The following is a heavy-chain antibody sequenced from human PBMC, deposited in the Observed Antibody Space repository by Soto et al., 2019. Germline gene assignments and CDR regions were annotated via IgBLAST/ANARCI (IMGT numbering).Heavy chain of an antibody. CDR3: ARDRDGYYDFWSGYPSYYGMDV. CDR1: GGSISSGGYY. D-gene: IGHD3-3*01. J-gene: IGHJ6*02. Sequence: SETLSLTCTVSGGSISSGGYYWSWIRQHPGKGLEWIGYIYYSGSTYYNPSLKSRVTISVDTSKSQFSLKLSSVTAADTAVYYCARDRDGYYDFWSGYPSYYGMDVWGQGTTVTVSS. V-gene: IGHV4-31*03. CDR2: IYYSGST.